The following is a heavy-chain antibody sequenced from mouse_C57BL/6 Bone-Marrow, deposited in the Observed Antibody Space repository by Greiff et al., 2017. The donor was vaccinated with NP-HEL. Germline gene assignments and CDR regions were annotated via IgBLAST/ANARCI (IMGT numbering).Heavy chain of an antibody. CDR1: GYTFTSYW. J-gene: IGHJ2*01. V-gene: IGHV1-69*01. Sequence: VQLQQSGAELVMPGASVKLSCKASGYTFTSYWMHWVKQRPGQGLEWIGEIDPSDSYTNYNQKFKGKATLTVDKSSSTAYLQLSSLTSEDSAVYYCARSSWVVPFDYWGQGTTLTVSS. CDR2: IDPSDSYT. D-gene: IGHD4-1*01. CDR3: ARSSWVVPFDY.